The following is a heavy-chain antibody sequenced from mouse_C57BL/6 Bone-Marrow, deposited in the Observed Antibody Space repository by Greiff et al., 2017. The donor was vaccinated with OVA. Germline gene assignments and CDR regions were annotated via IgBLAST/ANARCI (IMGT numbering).Heavy chain of an antibody. CDR1: GYTFTDYN. J-gene: IGHJ2*01. D-gene: IGHD1-1*01. V-gene: IGHV1-18*01. CDR3: VRHVITTYYFDY. Sequence: EVQLQQSGPELVKPGASVKIPCKASGYTFTDYNMDWVKQSHGKSLEWIGDINPNNGGTIYNQKFKGKATLTVDKSSSTAYMELRSLTSEDTAVYYCVRHVITTYYFDYWGQGTTLTVSS. CDR2: INPNNGGT.